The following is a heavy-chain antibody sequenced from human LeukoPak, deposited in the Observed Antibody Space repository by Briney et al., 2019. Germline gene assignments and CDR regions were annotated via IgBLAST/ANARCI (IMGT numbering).Heavy chain of an antibody. CDR2: ISYDGSNK. Sequence: AGGSLRLSCAASGFTFSSYAMHWVRQAPGKGLEWVAVISYDGSNKYYADSVKGRFTISRDNSKNTLYLQMNSLRAEDTAVYYCARDLGDGYNPDAYYFDYWGQGTLVTVSS. D-gene: IGHD5-24*01. J-gene: IGHJ4*02. V-gene: IGHV3-30-3*01. CDR3: ARDLGDGYNPDAYYFDY. CDR1: GFTFSSYA.